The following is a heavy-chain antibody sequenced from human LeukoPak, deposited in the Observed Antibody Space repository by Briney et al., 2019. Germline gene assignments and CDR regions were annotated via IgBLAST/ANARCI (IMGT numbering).Heavy chain of an antibody. V-gene: IGHV3-48*03. D-gene: IGHD3-10*01. CDR2: ISSSGSTI. Sequence: GGSLRLSCAASGFTFSSYEMNWVRQAPGKGLEGVSYISSSGSTIYYADSVEGRFTISREHAKNSLYLQMNSLRAEDTAVYYCARVMVRGQNDYWGQGTLVTVSS. J-gene: IGHJ4*02. CDR3: ARVMVRGQNDY. CDR1: GFTFSSYE.